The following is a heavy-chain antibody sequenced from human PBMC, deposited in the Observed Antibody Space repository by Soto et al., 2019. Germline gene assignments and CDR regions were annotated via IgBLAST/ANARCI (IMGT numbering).Heavy chain of an antibody. V-gene: IGHV4-39*01. J-gene: IGHJ3*02. CDR3: ARPTAGAFDI. CDR2: IYYSGST. CDR1: GGSIRSSSYY. Sequence: PSETLSLTFTVSGGSIRSSSYYWGWMRQPPGKGLEWIGSIYYSGSTYYNPSLKSRVTISVDTSKNQFSLKLSSVTAADTAVYYCARPTAGAFDIWGQGTMVTVSS.